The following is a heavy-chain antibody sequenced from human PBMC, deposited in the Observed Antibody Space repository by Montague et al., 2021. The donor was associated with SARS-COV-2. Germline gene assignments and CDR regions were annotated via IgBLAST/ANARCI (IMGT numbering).Heavy chain of an antibody. CDR1: GGSFLCYY. CDR3: ARGARQGYGFRLGSFDY. D-gene: IGHD3-10*01. V-gene: IGHV4-34*01. Sequence: SETLSLTCAVYGGSFLCYYWNWIRQPPGKGVEWIGEINHSGSTNNNPAVKSRVTMSVDTSKNQFSLKLSSVTAADTAVYYCARGARQGYGFRLGSFDYWGQGTLVTVSS. J-gene: IGHJ4*02. CDR2: INHSGST.